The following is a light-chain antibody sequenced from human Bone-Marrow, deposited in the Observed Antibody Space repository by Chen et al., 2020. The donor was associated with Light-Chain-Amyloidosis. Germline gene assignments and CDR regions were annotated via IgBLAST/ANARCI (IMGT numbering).Light chain of an antibody. CDR1: QTISRNH. Sequence: EIVLTQSPGTLSSSPGEGANLSCRASQTISRNHLTWYQQKFGQAPRLLIYGSSSRATGIPDRFTGSGSGTDFTLTINRLEPEDFAMYYCQQYGTSPLTFGGGTKVEIK. CDR3: QQYGTSPLT. J-gene: IGKJ4*01. CDR2: GSS. V-gene: IGKV3-20*01.